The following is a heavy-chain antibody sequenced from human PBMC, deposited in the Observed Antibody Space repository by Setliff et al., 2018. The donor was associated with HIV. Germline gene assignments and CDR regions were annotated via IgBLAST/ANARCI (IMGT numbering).Heavy chain of an antibody. V-gene: IGHV4-4*02. CDR1: GGSISTTNW. J-gene: IGHJ3*02. CDR3: ARVKSIKTTSDAFDI. Sequence: SETLSLTCAVSGGSISTTNWWSWVRQPPGKGLEWIGEIYHSGSTNYNPSLKSRVTISVDTSKNQLSLKVRSLTAADTGLYYCARVKSIKTTSDAFDIWGQGTMVTVSS. CDR2: IYHSGST. D-gene: IGHD1-26*01.